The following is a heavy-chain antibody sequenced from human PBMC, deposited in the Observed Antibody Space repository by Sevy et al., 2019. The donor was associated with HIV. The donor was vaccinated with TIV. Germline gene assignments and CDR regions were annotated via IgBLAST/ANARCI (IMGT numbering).Heavy chain of an antibody. CDR1: GFAFSSYG. D-gene: IGHD3-22*01. CDR3: AKEGADGYDSSGYYPPFDY. J-gene: IGHJ4*02. CDR2: ISYDGSNK. V-gene: IGHV3-30*18. Sequence: GSLRLSCAASGFAFSSYGMHWVRQAPGKGLEWVALISYDGSNKYYADSVKGRFTISRDNSKNTLDLQMNSLRAEDTAVYYCAKEGADGYDSSGYYPPFDYWGQGTLVTVSS.